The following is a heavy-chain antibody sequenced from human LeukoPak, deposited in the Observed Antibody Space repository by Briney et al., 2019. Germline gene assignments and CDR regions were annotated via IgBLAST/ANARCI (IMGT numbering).Heavy chain of an antibody. J-gene: IGHJ3*02. CDR1: GGTFSSYA. D-gene: IGHD3-3*01. Sequence: SVKVSCKASGGTFSSYAISWVRQAPGQGLEWMGEIIPIFGTANYAQKFQGRVTITTDESMSTAYMELSSLRSEDTAMYYCARHGGISIFGVAQPGGAFDIWGQGTMVTVSS. V-gene: IGHV1-69*05. CDR3: ARHGGISIFGVAQPGGAFDI. CDR2: IIPIFGTA.